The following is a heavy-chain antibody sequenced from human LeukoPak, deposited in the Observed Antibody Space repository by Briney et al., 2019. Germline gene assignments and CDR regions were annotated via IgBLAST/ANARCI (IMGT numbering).Heavy chain of an antibody. V-gene: IGHV4-39*07. D-gene: IGHD1-26*01. CDR2: GDYSGGT. Sequence: SETLSLTCTVSGDSFSSVTDYWAWIRQPPGKGLEWIASGDYSGGTYYNPSLKSRVTISVDTSKNQFSLKLSSVTAADTAVYYCARAYSGSYRQVYFDYWGQGTLVTVSS. CDR3: ARAYSGSYRQVYFDY. J-gene: IGHJ4*02. CDR1: GDSFSSVTDY.